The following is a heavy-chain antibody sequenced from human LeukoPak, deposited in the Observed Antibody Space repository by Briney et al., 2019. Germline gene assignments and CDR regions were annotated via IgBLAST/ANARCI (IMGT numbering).Heavy chain of an antibody. V-gene: IGHV3-15*01. CDR1: GGSISSYY. Sequence: ETLSLTCTVSGGSISSYYWSWVRQAPGKGLEWVGRIKSKTDGGTTDYAAPVKGRFTISRDDSKNTLYLQMNSLKTEDTAVYYCTTAGITMVRGVIEWGQGTLVTVSS. D-gene: IGHD3-10*01. CDR3: TTAGITMVRGVIE. J-gene: IGHJ1*01. CDR2: IKSKTDGGTT.